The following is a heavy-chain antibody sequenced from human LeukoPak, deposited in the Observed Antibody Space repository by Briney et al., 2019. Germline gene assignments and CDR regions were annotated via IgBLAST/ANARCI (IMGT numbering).Heavy chain of an antibody. D-gene: IGHD6-13*01. V-gene: IGHV3-23*01. CDR3: AKDPSSSWEPYHDY. J-gene: IGHJ4*02. CDR2: ISGSGGST. CDR1: GFTFSSYA. Sequence: GGSLRLSCAASGFTFSSYAMSWVRQAPGKGPEWVSAISGSGGSTYYADSVKGRFTISRDNSKNTLYLQMNSLRAEGTAVYYCAKDPSSSWEPYHDYWGQGTLVTVSS.